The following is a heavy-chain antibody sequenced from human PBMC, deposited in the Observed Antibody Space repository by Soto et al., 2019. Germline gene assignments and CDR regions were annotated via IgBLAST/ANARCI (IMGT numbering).Heavy chain of an antibody. V-gene: IGHV3-23*01. Sequence: GGSLRLSCAASGFTFSSYAMSWVRQAPGKGLEWVSAISDSGGSTYYADSVKGRFTISRDNSKNTLYLQMNSLRAEDTAIYCCAKVQAPNWVDAFDIWGQGTMVTVSS. D-gene: IGHD7-27*01. CDR3: AKVQAPNWVDAFDI. CDR2: ISDSGGST. CDR1: GFTFSSYA. J-gene: IGHJ3*02.